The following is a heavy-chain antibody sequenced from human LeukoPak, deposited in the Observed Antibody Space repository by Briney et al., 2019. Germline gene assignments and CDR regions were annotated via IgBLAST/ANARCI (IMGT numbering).Heavy chain of an antibody. D-gene: IGHD6-19*01. CDR3: AKGGGWLYYFDY. J-gene: IGHJ4*02. V-gene: IGHV3-23*01. Sequence: GGSLRLSCDASGFTFTYVAMNWVRQAPGKGLEWVSSMSTVADSTYYADSVKGRFIISGDNSKNTLYLQMNSLRADDTAVYYCAKGGGWLYYFDYWGQGTLVTVSS. CDR2: MSTVADST. CDR1: GFTFTYVA.